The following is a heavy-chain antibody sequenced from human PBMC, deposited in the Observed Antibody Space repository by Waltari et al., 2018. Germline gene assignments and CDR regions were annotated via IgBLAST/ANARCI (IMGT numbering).Heavy chain of an antibody. CDR3: ARAPTAATIVDY. V-gene: IGHV3-74*01. CDR1: GFTFSHHW. CDR2: INSEKTKT. Sequence: EVQLVESGGGLVQPGGSLRVSCVASGFTFSHHWLHWVRQAPGKGLVWRSRINSEKTKTDYAASVKGRFTISRDNAKNTLYLQMNSLRIEDTAVYYCARAPTAATIVDYWGQGTLVTVSS. J-gene: IGHJ4*02.